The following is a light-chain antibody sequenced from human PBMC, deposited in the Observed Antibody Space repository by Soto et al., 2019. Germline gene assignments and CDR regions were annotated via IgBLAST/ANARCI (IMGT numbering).Light chain of an antibody. V-gene: IGKV3-11*01. CDR2: DAS. Sequence: EIVLTQSPATLSLSPGERATLSCRASQSVSSYLAWYQQKPGQAPRLLIYDASNRATGIPARFSGSGSGTDFTLTISSLEPEDFAVYYCQQRSNWFITFGQGTRLEMK. CDR1: QSVSSY. CDR3: QQRSNWFIT. J-gene: IGKJ5*01.